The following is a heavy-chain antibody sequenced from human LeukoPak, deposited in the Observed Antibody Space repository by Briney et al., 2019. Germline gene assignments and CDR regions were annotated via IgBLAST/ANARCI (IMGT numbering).Heavy chain of an antibody. CDR1: GGSISRSSYY. D-gene: IGHD3-9*01. V-gene: IGHV4-39*01. Sequence: PSETLSLTCTVSGGSISRSSYYWGWIRQPPGKGLEWIGSISYSGSTYYNPSLKSRVTISVDTSKKQVSLKVTSVTAADTAMYYCARHYDMRYGMDVWGQGARLTVSS. CDR3: ARHYDMRYGMDV. J-gene: IGHJ6*02. CDR2: ISYSGST.